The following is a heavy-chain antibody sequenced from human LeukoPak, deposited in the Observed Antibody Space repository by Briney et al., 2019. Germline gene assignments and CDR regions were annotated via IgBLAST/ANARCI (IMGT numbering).Heavy chain of an antibody. CDR2: IYTSGST. V-gene: IGHV4-4*07. J-gene: IGHJ4*02. Sequence: PAETLSLTCTVSGGSISSYYWSWIRQPAGKGLEWIGRIYTSGSTNYNPSLKSRVTMSVDTSKNQFSLRLSSVTAADTAVYYCATYCSSTNCLNDYWGQGTLVTVSS. D-gene: IGHD2-2*01. CDR1: GGSISSYY. CDR3: ATYCSSTNCLNDY.